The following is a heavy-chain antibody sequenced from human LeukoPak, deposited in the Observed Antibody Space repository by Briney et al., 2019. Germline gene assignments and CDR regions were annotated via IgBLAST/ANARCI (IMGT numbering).Heavy chain of an antibody. CDR2: ISAYNGNT. CDR1: GYTFTSYG. Sequence: ASVKVSCKASGYTFTSYGISWVRQAPGQGLEWMGWISAYNGNTNYAQKLQGRVTMTTDTSTSTAYMELRSLRSEDTAVYSCAKIRAARGFDYWGQGTLVTVSS. D-gene: IGHD6-6*01. J-gene: IGHJ4*02. CDR3: AKIRAARGFDY. V-gene: IGHV1-18*01.